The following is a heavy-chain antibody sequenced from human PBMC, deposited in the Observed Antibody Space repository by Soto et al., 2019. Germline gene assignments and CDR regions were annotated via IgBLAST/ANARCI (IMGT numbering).Heavy chain of an antibody. CDR1: GDSITTRKW. CDR2: IYHSGST. CDR3: ARGPCIGSYSVNGFDI. V-gene: IGHV4-4*02. Sequence: SETLSLTCVVSGDSITTRKWWSWVRQPPGKGLEWIGEIYHSGSTTYSPSLKSRVTLSVDKSRNEFSLRLNDVTAADTAIYFCARGPCIGSYSVNGFDICAQGTVVTVSS. D-gene: IGHD3-10*01. J-gene: IGHJ3*02.